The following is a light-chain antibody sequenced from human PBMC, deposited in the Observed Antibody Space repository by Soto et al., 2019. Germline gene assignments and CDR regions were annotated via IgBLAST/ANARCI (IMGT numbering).Light chain of an antibody. J-gene: IGKJ4*01. CDR3: QQYGDSPLLT. CDR1: QSVRNY. CDR2: AAS. V-gene: IGKV3-20*01. Sequence: EIVLTQSPGTLSLSPGERATLSCRATQSVRNYLAWYQQKPGQAPRLLIYAASSRAAGIPDRFSGSGSGTDFTLTISRLEPEDFVLYYCQQYGDSPLLTFGGGTRVEIK.